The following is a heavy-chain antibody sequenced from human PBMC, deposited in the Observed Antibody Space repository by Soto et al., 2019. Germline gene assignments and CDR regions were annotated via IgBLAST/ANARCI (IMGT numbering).Heavy chain of an antibody. D-gene: IGHD3-22*01. Sequence: PSETLSLTCAVSGGSISSGGYSWSWIQQPPGKGLEWIGYIYHSGSTYYNPSLKSRVAISVDRSKNQFSLKLSSVTAADTAVYYCARTSYDSSGTAADPWGQGTLVTVS. CDR3: ARTSYDSSGTAADP. J-gene: IGHJ5*02. CDR1: GGSISSGGYS. V-gene: IGHV4-30-2*01. CDR2: IYHSGST.